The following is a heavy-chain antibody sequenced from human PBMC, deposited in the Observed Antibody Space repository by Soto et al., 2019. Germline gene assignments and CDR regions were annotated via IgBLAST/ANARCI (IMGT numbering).Heavy chain of an antibody. J-gene: IGHJ4*02. Sequence: GGSLRLSCVASGFNFNNAWMNWVRQGPGRGLEWVGRIKSRADDETTDYADSVKGRFTISRDNAKNSLYLQMNSLRAEDTAVYYCARDRGSGSPHWGQGTLVTVSS. D-gene: IGHD3-10*01. V-gene: IGHV3-15*07. CDR1: GFNFNNAW. CDR2: IKSRADDETT. CDR3: ARDRGSGSPH.